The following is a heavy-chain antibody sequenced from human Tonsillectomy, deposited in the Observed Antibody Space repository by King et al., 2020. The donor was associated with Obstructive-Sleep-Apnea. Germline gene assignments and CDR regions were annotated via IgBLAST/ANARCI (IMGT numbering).Heavy chain of an antibody. CDR3: ARDGGYSYGFEY. D-gene: IGHD5-18*01. V-gene: IGHV4-39*07. CDR1: GGSMSRSSYY. Sequence: QLQESGPGLVKPSETLSLTCTVSGGSMSRSSYYWGWTRQPPGKGLVWIGSIHYSGNTYYNPSLKSRVTISVDTSKNQFFLKLCSVTAADTAVYYCARDGGYSYGFEYWGQGTLVTVSS. J-gene: IGHJ4*02. CDR2: IHYSGNT.